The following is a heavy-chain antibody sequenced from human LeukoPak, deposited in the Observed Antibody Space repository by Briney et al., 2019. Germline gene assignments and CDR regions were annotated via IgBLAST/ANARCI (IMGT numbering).Heavy chain of an antibody. Sequence: GGSLRLSCAASGFTFSSYSMNWVRQAPGRGLEWVSYISSSSTTIYYTDSVKGRFTISRDNAKNSLYLQMNSLRAEDTAVYYCARGRTLGGMDVWGQGTTVTVSS. CDR1: GFTFSSYS. J-gene: IGHJ6*02. V-gene: IGHV3-48*04. CDR2: ISSSSTTI. CDR3: ARGRTLGGMDV. D-gene: IGHD1-14*01.